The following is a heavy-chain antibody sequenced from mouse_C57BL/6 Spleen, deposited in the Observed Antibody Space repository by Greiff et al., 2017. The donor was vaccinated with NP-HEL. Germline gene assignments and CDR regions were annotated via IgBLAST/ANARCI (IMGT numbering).Heavy chain of an antibody. V-gene: IGHV1-15*01. D-gene: IGHD1-1*01. CDR1: GYTFTDYE. CDR2: IDPETGGT. Sequence: QVQLQQSGAELVRPGASVTLSCKASGYTFTDYEMHWVKQTPVHGLEWIGAIDPETGGTAYNQKFKGKAILTADKSSSTAYMELRSLTSEDSAVYYCTKIYYYGSNFDYWGQGTTLTVSS. J-gene: IGHJ2*01. CDR3: TKIYYYGSNFDY.